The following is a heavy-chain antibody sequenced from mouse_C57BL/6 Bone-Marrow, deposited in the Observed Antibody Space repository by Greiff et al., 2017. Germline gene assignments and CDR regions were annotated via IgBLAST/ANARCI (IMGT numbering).Heavy chain of an antibody. CDR3: AIPYGYGAWFAY. J-gene: IGHJ3*01. CDR1: GYTFTSYW. CDR2: IHPSDSDT. V-gene: IGHV1-74*01. Sequence: QVQLQQPGAELVKPGASVKVSCKASGYTFTSYWMHWVKQRPGQGLEWIGRIHPSDSDTNYNQKFKGKATLTVDQSSSTAYMQLSSLTSEASAVYYCAIPYGYGAWFAYWGQVTLVTVSA. D-gene: IGHD2-2*01.